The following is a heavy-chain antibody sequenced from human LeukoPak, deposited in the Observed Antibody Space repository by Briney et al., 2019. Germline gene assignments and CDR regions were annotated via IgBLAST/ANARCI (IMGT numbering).Heavy chain of an antibody. D-gene: IGHD6-13*01. Sequence: SQTLSLTCAISGDSVSSNSAAWNWLRQSPSRGLEWLGRTYYRSKWYNDYAVSVKSRITINPDTSKNQFSLQLNSVTPEDTAVYYCARGGAAAGTRDYYYYMDVWGKGTTVTVSS. CDR3: ARGGAAAGTRDYYYYMDV. J-gene: IGHJ6*03. CDR2: TYYRSKWYN. V-gene: IGHV6-1*01. CDR1: GDSVSSNSAA.